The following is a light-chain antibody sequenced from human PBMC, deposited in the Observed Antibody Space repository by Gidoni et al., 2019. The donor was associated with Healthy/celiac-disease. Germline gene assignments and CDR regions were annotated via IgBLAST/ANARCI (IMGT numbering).Light chain of an antibody. V-gene: IGKV1-33*01. CDR3: QQYDNLPAT. Sequence: DIQMTQSPSSLSASVGDRVTITCQASQDISNYLNWYQQKPGKAPKLLIYDASNLETGVQSRFSGRGSGTDFTFTISSLQPEDISTYYCQQYDNLPATFGQGTKLEIK. J-gene: IGKJ2*01. CDR1: QDISNY. CDR2: DAS.